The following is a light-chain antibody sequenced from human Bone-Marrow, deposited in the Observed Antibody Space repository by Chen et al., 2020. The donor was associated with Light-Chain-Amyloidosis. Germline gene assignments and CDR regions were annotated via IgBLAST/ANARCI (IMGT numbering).Light chain of an antibody. Sequence: EIVLTQSPGTLSLSPGEGANLSCRASQTISSNYVTWYQQKFGQAPRLLIYGSSSRATGIPDRFTGSGSGTDFTLTINRLEPEDFAMYYCQQYGTSPLTFGGGTKVGIK. V-gene: IGKV3-20*01. CDR2: GSS. J-gene: IGKJ4*01. CDR3: QQYGTSPLT. CDR1: QTISSNY.